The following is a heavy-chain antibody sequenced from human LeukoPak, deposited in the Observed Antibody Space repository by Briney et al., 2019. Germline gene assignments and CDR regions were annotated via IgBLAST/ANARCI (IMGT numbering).Heavy chain of an antibody. CDR1: GFTFTDYA. V-gene: IGHV3-23*01. CDR3: AKDRSIGTYYTFDH. CDR2: ISASGVMT. J-gene: IGHJ4*02. Sequence: GGSLRLSCAASGFTFTDYAMTWVRQAPGKGLEWVSSISASGVMTYYADSVKGRFTVSRDTSKNSLYLQMSSLTAADTAVYYCAKDRSIGTYYTFDHWGQGTLVTVSS. D-gene: IGHD1-26*01.